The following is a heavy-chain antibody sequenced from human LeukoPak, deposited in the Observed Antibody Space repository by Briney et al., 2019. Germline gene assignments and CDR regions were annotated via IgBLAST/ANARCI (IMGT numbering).Heavy chain of an antibody. CDR2: ISYDGGNK. V-gene: IGHV3-30*03. D-gene: IGHD2-2*01. CDR1: GFTFTDYG. CDR3: TTFNI. J-gene: IGHJ3*02. Sequence: PGRSLRLSCAASGFTFTDYGIHWVRQAPGKGLEWVAVISYDGGNKNYADSVKGRFTISGDNSKNTLYLQMDSVRVDDRALYSFTTFNILGLGAMVTVSS.